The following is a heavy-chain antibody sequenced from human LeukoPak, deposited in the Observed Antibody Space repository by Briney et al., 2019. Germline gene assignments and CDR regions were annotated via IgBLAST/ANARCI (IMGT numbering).Heavy chain of an antibody. J-gene: IGHJ4*02. CDR2: IYHSGST. Sequence: SETLSLTCTVSGGSISSGGYYWSWIRQPPGKGLEWIGYIYHSGSTYYNPSLKSRVTISVDRSKNQFSLKLSSVTAADTAVYYCASRIAAAGNPDYWGQGTLDTVSS. V-gene: IGHV4-30-2*01. CDR3: ASRIAAAGNPDY. CDR1: GGSISSGGYY. D-gene: IGHD6-13*01.